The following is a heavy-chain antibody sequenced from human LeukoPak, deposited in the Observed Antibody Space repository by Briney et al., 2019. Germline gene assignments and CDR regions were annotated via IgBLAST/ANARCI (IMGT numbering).Heavy chain of an antibody. CDR3: ARDRPNYYGSDGHYYRRDGDY. CDR1: GLTFSIYA. V-gene: IGHV3-23*01. J-gene: IGHJ4*02. D-gene: IGHD3-22*01. CDR2: ITSRGEAT. Sequence: GGSLRLSFAASGLTFSIYAMSWVRQAPGKGLQWVSSITSRGEATWYVDSVKGRFTITRDNSENTLYLQMHSLRAEDTAVYYCARDRPNYYGSDGHYYRRDGDYWGRGTLVSVSS.